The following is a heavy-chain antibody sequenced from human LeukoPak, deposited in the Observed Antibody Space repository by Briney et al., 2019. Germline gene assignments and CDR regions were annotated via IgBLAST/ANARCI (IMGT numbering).Heavy chain of an antibody. CDR1: GFTFRSYA. Sequence: PGGSLRLSCAASGFTFRSYAMSWVRQAPGKGLEWFSVISGGGDTTYYADSVQGRFTISRDNSKNMLFLQMNSLRAEDTAVYYCAREEPNFDFWGQGTLVAVSS. CDR3: AREEPNFDF. V-gene: IGHV3-23*01. CDR2: ISGGGDTT. D-gene: IGHD1-14*01. J-gene: IGHJ4*02.